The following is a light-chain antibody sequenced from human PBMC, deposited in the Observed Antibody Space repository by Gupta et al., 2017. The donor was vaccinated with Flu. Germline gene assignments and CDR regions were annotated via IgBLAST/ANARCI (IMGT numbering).Light chain of an antibody. CDR3: SSFANSRTV. V-gene: IGLV2-14*01. CDR1: STDIGANNY. CDR2: EVR. Sequence: QSALAQPASVSGSPAQSFPISCPGTSTDIGANNYASWYQQHPGKAPKLIIFEVRGRPAGVASRFSGSKSGDTASLTISGLRADDEADYFCSSFANSRTVFGGGTRLTVL. J-gene: IGLJ2*01.